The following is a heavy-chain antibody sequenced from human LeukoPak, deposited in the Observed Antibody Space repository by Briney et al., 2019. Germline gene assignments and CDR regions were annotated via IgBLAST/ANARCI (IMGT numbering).Heavy chain of an antibody. D-gene: IGHD2-2*01. J-gene: IGHJ4*02. V-gene: IGHV1-18*04. Sequence: VASVKVSCVASGYTFTSYGISWVRQAPGQGLEWMGWISAYNGNTNYAQKLRGRVTMTTDTSTSTAYMELRSLRSDDTAVYYCARSPLGYCSSTSCEDPWFDYWGQGTLVTVSS. CDR2: ISAYNGNT. CDR3: ARSPLGYCSSTSCEDPWFDY. CDR1: GYTFTSYG.